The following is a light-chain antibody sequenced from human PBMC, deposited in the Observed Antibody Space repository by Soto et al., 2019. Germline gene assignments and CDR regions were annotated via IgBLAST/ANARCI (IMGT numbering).Light chain of an antibody. CDR3: MQALQIRVE. CDR2: LGS. Sequence: DSVMTQFPLSLSVTPGEPASISCRSSQSLLHSNGYNYVDWYVQKPGQSPQLLIYLGSNRASGVPDRFSGSGSGTDCTLKISRVEAEDVGVYYCMQALQIRVEFGQGTKVEIK. CDR1: QSLLHSNGYNY. V-gene: IGKV2-28*01. J-gene: IGKJ1*01.